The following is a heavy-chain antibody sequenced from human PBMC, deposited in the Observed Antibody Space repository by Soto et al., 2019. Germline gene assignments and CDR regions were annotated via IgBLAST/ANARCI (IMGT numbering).Heavy chain of an antibody. D-gene: IGHD5-12*01. CDR2: IYYSGST. V-gene: IGHV4-59*01. J-gene: IGHJ4*02. CDR1: GGSISSYY. Sequence: PSETLSLTCTVSGGSISSYYWSWIRQPPGKGLEWIGYIYYSGSTNYNPSLKSRVTISVDTSKNQFSLKLSSVTAADTAVYYCARLYSGYDFDYWGQGTLVTVSS. CDR3: ARLYSGYDFDY.